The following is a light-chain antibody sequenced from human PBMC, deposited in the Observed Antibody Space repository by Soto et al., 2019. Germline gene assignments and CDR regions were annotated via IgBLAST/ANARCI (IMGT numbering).Light chain of an antibody. J-gene: IGLJ2*01. CDR2: DVS. V-gene: IGLV2-14*03. Sequence: QSVLTQPASVSGSPGQSITISCIGTSSDVGGYNYVSWYQQHPGKAPKLMIYDVSNRPSGVSNRFSGSKSGNTASLTISGLQAEDEADYYCSSYTSNTTLDVLIGGGTKLTVL. CDR3: SSYTSNTTLDVL. CDR1: SSDVGGYNY.